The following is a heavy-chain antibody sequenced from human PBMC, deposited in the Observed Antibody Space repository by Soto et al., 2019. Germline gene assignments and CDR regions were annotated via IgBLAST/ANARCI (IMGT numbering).Heavy chain of an antibody. CDR1: GFTFSDYY. CDR3: ARSHLYYDSSGYPDY. V-gene: IGHV3-11*01. Sequence: PGGSLRLSCAASGFTFSDYYMSWIRQAPWKGLEWVSYISSSGSTIYYADSVKGRFTISRDNAKNSLYLQMNSLRAEDTAVYYCARSHLYYDSSGYPDYWGQGTLVTVSS. D-gene: IGHD3-22*01. CDR2: ISSSGSTI. J-gene: IGHJ4*02.